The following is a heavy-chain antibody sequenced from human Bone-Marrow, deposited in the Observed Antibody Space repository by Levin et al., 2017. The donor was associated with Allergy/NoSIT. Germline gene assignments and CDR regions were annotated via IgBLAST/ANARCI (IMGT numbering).Heavy chain of an antibody. CDR2: ITPSGDSK. CDR3: ARGPIQISRLYPFDY. D-gene: IGHD2-2*02. J-gene: IGHJ4*02. V-gene: IGHV1-46*01. Sequence: GESLKISCKASGYTFTNYNIHWVRQAPGQGLEWMGIITPSGDSKTNAQKFQGRVTMTWHTSTSTVYMEVSSLRSEDTAVYYCARGPIQISRLYPFDYWGQGTLVAVSS. CDR1: GYTFTNYN.